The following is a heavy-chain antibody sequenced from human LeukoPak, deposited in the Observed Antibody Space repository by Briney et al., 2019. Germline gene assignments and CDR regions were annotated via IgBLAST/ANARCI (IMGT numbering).Heavy chain of an antibody. D-gene: IGHD2-2*01. V-gene: IGHV3-30*02. CDR1: GFTFSSYG. Sequence: GGSLRLSCAASGFTFSSYGMHWVRQAPGKGLEWVAFIRYDGSNKYYADSVKGRFTISRDNFKNTLYLQMNSLRAEDTAVYYCAKDGESYANYFDYWGQGTLVTVSS. CDR2: IRYDGSNK. CDR3: AKDGESYANYFDY. J-gene: IGHJ4*02.